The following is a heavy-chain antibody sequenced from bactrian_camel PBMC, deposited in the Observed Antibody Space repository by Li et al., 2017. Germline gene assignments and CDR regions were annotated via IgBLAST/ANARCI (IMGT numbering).Heavy chain of an antibody. J-gene: IGHJ4*01. CDR1: GFEFSNYD. CDR2: INYRGGRK. D-gene: IGHD5*01. Sequence: VQLVESGGGLVQPGGSLRLSCAASGFEFSNYDMSWVRQAPGKGLEWVSHINYRGGRKLYADSVQGRFTISRDNAKNTLYLQMDSLKPEDTALYYCRALVRPVDHDCVGQGTQVTVS. V-gene: IGHV3S40*01.